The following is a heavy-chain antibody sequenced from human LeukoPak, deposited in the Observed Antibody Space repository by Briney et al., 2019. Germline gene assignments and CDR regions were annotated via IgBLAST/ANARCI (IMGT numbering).Heavy chain of an antibody. CDR3: ARDRQYYDSSGYHWFDP. D-gene: IGHD3-22*01. CDR2: IYYSGST. J-gene: IGHJ5*02. CDR1: GGSISSSSYY. Sequence: SETLSLTCTVSGGSISSSSYYWGWIRQPPGTGLEWLGSIYYSGSTYYNPSLKSRVTISVDTSKNQFSLKLSSVTAADTAVYYCARDRQYYDSSGYHWFDPWGQGTLVTVSS. V-gene: IGHV4-39*07.